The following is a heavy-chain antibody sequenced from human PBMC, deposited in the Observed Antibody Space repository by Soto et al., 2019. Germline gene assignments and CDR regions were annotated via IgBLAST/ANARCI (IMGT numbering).Heavy chain of an antibody. J-gene: IGHJ6*03. V-gene: IGHV3-23*01. CDR2: ISGSGGST. CDR1: GFTFSSYA. Sequence: GGSLRLSCAASGFTFSSYAMSWVRQAPGKGLEWVSAISGSGGSTYYADSVKGRFTISRDNSKNTLYLQMNSLRAEDTAVYYCAKDRSYDFWSGYSMDVWSKGTTVTVSS. CDR3: AKDRSYDFWSGYSMDV. D-gene: IGHD3-3*01.